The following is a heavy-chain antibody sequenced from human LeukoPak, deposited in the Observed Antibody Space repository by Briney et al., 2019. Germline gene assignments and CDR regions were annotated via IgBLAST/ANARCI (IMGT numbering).Heavy chain of an antibody. Sequence: ASVKVSCKASGYTFTSYDINWVRQATGQGLEWMGWMNPNSGNTGYAQKFQGRVTMTRNTSISTAYMELSSLRSEDTAVYYCARGGNTAMVTGKYYYYYMDVWGKGTTVTISS. CDR2: MNPNSGNT. D-gene: IGHD5-18*01. V-gene: IGHV1-8*01. CDR1: GYTFTSYD. J-gene: IGHJ6*03. CDR3: ARGGNTAMVTGKYYYYYMDV.